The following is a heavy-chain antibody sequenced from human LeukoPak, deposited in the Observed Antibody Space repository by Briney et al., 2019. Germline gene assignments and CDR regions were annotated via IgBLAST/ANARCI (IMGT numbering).Heavy chain of an antibody. CDR2: ISGYNGNT. D-gene: IGHD5-12*01. CDR1: GYTFTNYG. J-gene: IGHJ4*02. V-gene: IGHV1-18*01. CDR3: ARDCGYQCLFEY. Sequence: GASVKVSCKASGYTFTNYGISWVRQAPGQGLEWMGWISGYNGNTNYAQKSQGRVTMTTDTSTNAAHMELRSLRSDDTAVYYCARDCGYQCLFEYWGQGTLVTVSS.